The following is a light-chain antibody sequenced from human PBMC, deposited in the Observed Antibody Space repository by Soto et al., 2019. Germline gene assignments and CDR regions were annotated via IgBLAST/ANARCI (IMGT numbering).Light chain of an antibody. CDR1: SSDVGGYNF. CDR2: DVS. Sequence: QSVLTQPRSVSGSPGQSVTISCTGTSSDVGGYNFVSWYQQHPGKAPKLMIYDVSKRPSGVPDRFSGSKSGNTASLTISGLQDEDEADYYCCSYAGSNTYVFGTGTKVTVL. J-gene: IGLJ1*01. CDR3: CSYAGSNTYV. V-gene: IGLV2-11*01.